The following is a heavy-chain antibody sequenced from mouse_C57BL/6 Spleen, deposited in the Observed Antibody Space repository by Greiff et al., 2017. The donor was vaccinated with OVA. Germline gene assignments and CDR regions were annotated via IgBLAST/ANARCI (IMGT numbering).Heavy chain of an antibody. CDR1: GFTFSSYG. CDR3: ARGGSSYYAMDY. CDR2: ISSGGSYT. J-gene: IGHJ4*01. Sequence: DVHLVESGGDLVKPGGSLKLSCAASGFTFSSYGMSWVRQTPDKRLEWVATISSGGSYTYYPDSVKGRFTISRDNAKNTLYLQMSSLKSEDTAMYYCARGGSSYYAMDYWGQGTSVTVSS. V-gene: IGHV5-6*01. D-gene: IGHD1-1*01.